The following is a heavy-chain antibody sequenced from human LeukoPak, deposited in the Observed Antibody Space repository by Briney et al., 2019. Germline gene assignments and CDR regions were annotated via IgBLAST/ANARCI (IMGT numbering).Heavy chain of an antibody. D-gene: IGHD5-18*01. CDR3: ARDRWDKGTAILGGD. V-gene: IGHV1-2*06. Sequence: ASVKVSCKASGYTFTGYYMHWVRQAPGQGLEWMGRINPNSGGTNYAQKFQGRVTMTRDTSISPAYMELSRLRSDDTAVYYCARDRWDKGTAILGGDWGQGTLVTVSS. CDR1: GYTFTGYY. J-gene: IGHJ4*02. CDR2: INPNSGGT.